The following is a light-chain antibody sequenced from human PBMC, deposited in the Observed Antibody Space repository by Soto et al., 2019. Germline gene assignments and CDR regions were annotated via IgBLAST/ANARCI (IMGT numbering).Light chain of an antibody. CDR2: AAS. J-gene: IGKJ5*01. CDR3: QQSYRAVT. V-gene: IGKV1-39*01. Sequence: IQMTQSPSTLSASVGDRVTLTCRASQGIASDLAWYQQKPGKAPNLLIYAASHLQTGVPSRFRGTGSATHFTLTISSLQPEDFATYYCQQSYRAVTFGQGTRLEIK. CDR1: QGIASD.